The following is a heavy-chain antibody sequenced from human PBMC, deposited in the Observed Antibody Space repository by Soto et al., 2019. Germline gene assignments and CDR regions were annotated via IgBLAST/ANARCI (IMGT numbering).Heavy chain of an antibody. V-gene: IGHV3-66*01. D-gene: IGHD3-10*01. CDR1: GFTVSSNY. J-gene: IGHJ3*01. CDR3: ARDMVRALDV. Sequence: EVPLVESGGGLVQPGGSLRLSCAASGFTVSSNYMSWVRQAPGKGLEWVSVIYSGGSTYYADSVKGRFTISRDNSKSTLSLQMNSLRAEDTAVYYCARDMVRALDVWGHGTLVTVSS. CDR2: IYSGGST.